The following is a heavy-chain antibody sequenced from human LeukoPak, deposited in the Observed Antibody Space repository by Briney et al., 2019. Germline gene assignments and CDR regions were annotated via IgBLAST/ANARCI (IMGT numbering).Heavy chain of an antibody. J-gene: IGHJ4*02. D-gene: IGHD5-24*01. CDR1: GGSFSSYY. CDR3: ARHGDGYNWYFDY. Sequence: PSETLSLTCAVYGGSFSSYYWSWIRQPPGKGLEWIGYIYYSGSTNYNPSLKSRVTISVDTSKNQFSLRLSSVTAADTAVYYCARHGDGYNWYFDYWGQGTLVTVSS. CDR2: IYYSGST. V-gene: IGHV4-59*08.